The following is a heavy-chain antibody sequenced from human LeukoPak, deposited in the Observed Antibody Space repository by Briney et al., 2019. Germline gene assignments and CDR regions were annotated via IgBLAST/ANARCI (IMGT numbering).Heavy chain of an antibody. CDR2: IRGSGGNT. Sequence: PGGSLRLSCEVSGFTFSSDAMSWVRQVPRKGLEWVSSIRGSGGNTYYADSVKGRFTISRGNSKNTLYLQMNSLRAEDTAVYYCVKVRSGYSWYFDYWGQGTLVTVSS. CDR1: GFTFSSDA. J-gene: IGHJ4*02. CDR3: VKVRSGYSWYFDY. D-gene: IGHD3-22*01. V-gene: IGHV3-23*01.